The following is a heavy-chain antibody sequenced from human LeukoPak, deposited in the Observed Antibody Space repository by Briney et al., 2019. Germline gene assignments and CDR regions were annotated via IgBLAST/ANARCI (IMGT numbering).Heavy chain of an antibody. J-gene: IGHJ4*02. CDR3: AIPVGETLHY. V-gene: IGHV5-51*01. CDR2: IYPGDSAT. Sequence: GESLKISCKGSGYRFTSDWIGWVRQMPGKGLEWMGIIYPGDSATAYSPALQGRVTFSVDKSINTAYLQWTNLKTSDAAIYYCAIPVGETLHYWGQGTLVAVSS. CDR1: GYRFTSDW. D-gene: IGHD1-26*01.